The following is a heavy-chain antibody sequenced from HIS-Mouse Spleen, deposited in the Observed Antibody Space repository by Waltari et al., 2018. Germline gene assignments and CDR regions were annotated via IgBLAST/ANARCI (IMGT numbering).Heavy chain of an antibody. D-gene: IGHD6-13*01. V-gene: IGHV4-39*07. J-gene: IGHJ2*01. CDR2: IYYSGST. CDR3: AREIPYSSSWYDWYFDL. Sequence: LQLQESVPGLVKPAKALSLTCTVSGGSISSSSYYWCWIRQPPGKGLEWIGSIYYSGSTYYNPSLKSRVTISVDTSKNQFSLKLSSVTAADTAVYYCAREIPYSSSWYDWYFDLWGRGTLVTVSS. CDR1: GGSISSSSYY.